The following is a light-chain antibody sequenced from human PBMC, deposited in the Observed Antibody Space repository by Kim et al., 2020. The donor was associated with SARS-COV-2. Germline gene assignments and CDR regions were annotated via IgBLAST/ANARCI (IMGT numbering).Light chain of an antibody. CDR3: QSADSSGTYPRV. Sequence: SYELTQPPSVSVSPGQTARITCSGDALPKQFAYWYQQKPGQAPVLVIYKDSERPSGIPERFSGSSSGTTVTLTISGVQAEDEADYYCQSADSSGTYPRVFGGGTQLTV. V-gene: IGLV3-25*03. CDR2: KDS. J-gene: IGLJ3*02. CDR1: ALPKQF.